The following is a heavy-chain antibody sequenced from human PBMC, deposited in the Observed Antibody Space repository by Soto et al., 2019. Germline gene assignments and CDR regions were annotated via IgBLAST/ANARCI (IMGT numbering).Heavy chain of an antibody. D-gene: IGHD3-3*01. Sequence: GGSLRLSCAASGFTFSSYGMHWVRQAPGKGLEWVAVISYDGSNKYYADSVKGRFTISRDNSKNTLYLQINSLRAEDTAVYYCAKALTLTYYDFWSGLALNYMDVWGKGTTVTVSS. J-gene: IGHJ6*03. CDR2: ISYDGSNK. V-gene: IGHV3-30*18. CDR1: GFTFSSYG. CDR3: AKALTLTYYDFWSGLALNYMDV.